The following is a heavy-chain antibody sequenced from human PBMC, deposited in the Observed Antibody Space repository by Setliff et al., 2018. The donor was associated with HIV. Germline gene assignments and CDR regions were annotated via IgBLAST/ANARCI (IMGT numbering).Heavy chain of an antibody. CDR1: GFTFSSYA. Sequence: LRLSCAASGFTFSSYASGWVRQAPGEGLEWVSAISGSGGSTYYADSVKGRFTISSDNSKNTLYLQMNSLRAEDTAVYYCAKDLDIVVVPAAPDAFDIWGQGTMVTVS. CDR3: AKDLDIVVVPAAPDAFDI. D-gene: IGHD2-2*03. CDR2: ISGSGGST. V-gene: IGHV3-23*01. J-gene: IGHJ3*02.